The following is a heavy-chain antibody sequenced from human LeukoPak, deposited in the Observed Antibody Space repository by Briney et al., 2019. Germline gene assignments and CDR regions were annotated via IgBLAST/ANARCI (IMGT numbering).Heavy chain of an antibody. CDR1: GFTFSGYW. V-gene: IGHV3-74*03. CDR3: ATGGGWVPSFGVVTHIDV. CDR2: IDNDGHGI. J-gene: IGHJ6*03. D-gene: IGHD3-3*01. Sequence: GGSLRLSCAASGFTFSGYWMHWVRQGPEKGLELVSRIDNDGHGILYADSVKGRFTTSRDNAKNTLYLQMNSLRFEDTAVYYCATGGGWVPSFGVVTHIDVWGKGTTVTLSS.